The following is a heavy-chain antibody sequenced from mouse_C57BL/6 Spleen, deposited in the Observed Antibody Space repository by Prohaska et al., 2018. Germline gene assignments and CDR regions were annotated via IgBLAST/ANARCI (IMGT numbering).Heavy chain of an antibody. CDR3: TAPAGSSDY. J-gene: IGHJ2*01. CDR1: GFTFSNYW. Sequence: EVKLEESGGGLVQPGGSMKLSCVASGFTFSNYWMNWVRPSPEKGLEWVAQIRLKSDNYATHYAEYVKGRFTISRDDSKSSVDLQMNNLRAEDTGIYYCTAPAGSSDYWGQGTTLTVSS. D-gene: IGHD1-3*01. CDR2: IRLKSDNYAT. V-gene: IGHV6-3*01.